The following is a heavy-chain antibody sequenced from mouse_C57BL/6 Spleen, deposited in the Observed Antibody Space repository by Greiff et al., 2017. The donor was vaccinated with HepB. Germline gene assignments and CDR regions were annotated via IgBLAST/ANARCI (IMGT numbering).Heavy chain of an antibody. J-gene: IGHJ2*01. CDR2: INPYNGDT. Sequence: EVQLQQSGPELVKPGDSVKISCKASGYSFTGYFMNWVMQSHGKSLEWIGRINPYNGDTFYNQKFKGKATLTVDKSSSTAHMELRSLTSEDSAVYYCARDYGRQYYFDYWGQGTTLAVSS. V-gene: IGHV1-20*01. D-gene: IGHD1-1*01. CDR1: GYSFTGYF. CDR3: ARDYGRQYYFDY.